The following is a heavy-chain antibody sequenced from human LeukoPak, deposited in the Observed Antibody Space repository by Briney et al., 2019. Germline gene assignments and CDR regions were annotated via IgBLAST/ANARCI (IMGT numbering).Heavy chain of an antibody. CDR3: AGMRITTPTVRTLDY. V-gene: IGHV4-59*01. CDR2: IYYPGST. Sequence: SETLSLTCTVSGGSMSTYYWTWIRQPPGKGLEWIGFIYYPGSTNYNPSLTSQVTISVDTSKNQFSLKLSSVTAADTAVYYCAGMRITTPTVRTLDYWGQGTLVTVSS. D-gene: IGHD1-14*01. J-gene: IGHJ4*02. CDR1: GGSMSTYY.